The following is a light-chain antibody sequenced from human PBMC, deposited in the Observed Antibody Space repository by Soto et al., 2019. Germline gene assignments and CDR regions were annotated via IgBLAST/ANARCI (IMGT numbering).Light chain of an antibody. CDR2: GAS. V-gene: IGKV3-20*01. CDR1: QSVSSTY. CDR3: QQYCSSPRS. Sequence: EIVLTQSPGTLSLSPGERATLSCRASQSVSSTYLAWYQHKLGQAPRLLIYGASSKASGIPDRFSGSGSGTDFTLTISRLEPEDFAVYYCQQYCSSPRSFGQGTKVEVK. J-gene: IGKJ1*01.